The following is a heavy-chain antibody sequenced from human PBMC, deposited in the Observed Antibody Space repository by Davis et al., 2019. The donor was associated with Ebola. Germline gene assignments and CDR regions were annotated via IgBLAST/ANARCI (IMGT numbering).Heavy chain of an antibody. J-gene: IGHJ6*03. D-gene: IGHD5-18*01. CDR1: GYTFTSYY. Sequence: ASVKVSCQASGYTFTSYYMHWVRQAPGQGLEWMGIINPSGGSTSYAQKFQGRVTMTRDTSTSTVYMELSSLRSEDTAVYYCARDRPTAMVTGYYMDVWGKGTTVTVSS. CDR3: ARDRPTAMVTGYYMDV. CDR2: INPSGGST. V-gene: IGHV1-46*01.